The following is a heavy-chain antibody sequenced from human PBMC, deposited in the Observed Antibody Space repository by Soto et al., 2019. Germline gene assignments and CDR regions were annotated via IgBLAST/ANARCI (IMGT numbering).Heavy chain of an antibody. D-gene: IGHD4-4*01. V-gene: IGHV3-66*01. J-gene: IGHJ3*02. CDR2: IYSGGST. Sequence: EVQLVESGGGLVQPGGSLRLSCAASGFTVSSNYMSWVPQAPVKGLEWVSVIYSGGSTYYADSVKGRFTISRDNSKNTLYLQMNSLRAEDTAVYYCARVRGFPNYDAFDIWGQGTMVTVSS. CDR3: ARVRGFPNYDAFDI. CDR1: GFTVSSNY.